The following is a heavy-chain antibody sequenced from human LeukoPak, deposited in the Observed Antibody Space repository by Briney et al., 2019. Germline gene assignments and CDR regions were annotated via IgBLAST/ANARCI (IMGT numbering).Heavy chain of an antibody. CDR2: ISRTSNYI. D-gene: IGHD3-3*01. CDR3: SVGGVGEFPFDL. CDR1: GFIFSDQN. V-gene: IGHV3-21*01. J-gene: IGHJ4*02. Sequence: PGGSLRLSCAASGFIFSDQNMNWVRQAPGKGLEWVSSISRTSNYIYYADSVKGRFTISRDNANNSLYLQMSSQRAEDTAIYYCSVGGVGEFPFDLWGQGTLVTVSS.